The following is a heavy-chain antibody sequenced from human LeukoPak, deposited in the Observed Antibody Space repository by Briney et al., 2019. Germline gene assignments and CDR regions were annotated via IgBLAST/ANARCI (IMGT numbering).Heavy chain of an antibody. D-gene: IGHD3-10*01. CDR2: INHSGGSR. J-gene: IGHJ4*02. Sequence: PGGSLRLSCAASGFTFSSYAMSWVRQAPGEGLEWVSAINHSGGSRYYADSVKGRFTISRDNSKNTLYLQMNNLRAEDSAGYYCPKVLRFRQPNPFDYWGQGTLVTVSS. CDR3: PKVLRFRQPNPFDY. V-gene: IGHV3-23*01. CDR1: GFTFSSYA.